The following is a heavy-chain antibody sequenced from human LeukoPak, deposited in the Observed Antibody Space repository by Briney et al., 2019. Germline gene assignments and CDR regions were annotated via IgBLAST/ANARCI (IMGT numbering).Heavy chain of an antibody. CDR1: GYTFTGYY. D-gene: IGHD3-3*01. CDR3: ARDLVGGIWSAAF. J-gene: IGHJ4*02. V-gene: IGHV1-2*06. CDR2: LNPNSGDT. Sequence: GASVKVSCKSSGYTFTGYYVHWVRQAPGQGLEWMGRLNPNSGDTFYASKFQGRVTMTRDTSISTAYMELSSLRSDDTAMYYCARDLVGGIWSAAFWGQGTLVTVS.